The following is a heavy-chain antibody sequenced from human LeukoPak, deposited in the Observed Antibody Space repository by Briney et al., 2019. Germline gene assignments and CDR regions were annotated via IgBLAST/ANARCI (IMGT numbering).Heavy chain of an antibody. CDR3: ARRRYYYGSGSYYPFDY. J-gene: IGHJ4*02. D-gene: IGHD3-10*01. Sequence: PSETLSLTCTVSGYSISSGYYWSWIRQPPGKGLEWIGEINHSGSTNYNPSLKSRVTISVDTSKDQFSLKLSSVTAADTAVYYCARRRYYYGSGSYYPFDYWGQGTLVTVSS. CDR1: GYSISSGYY. V-gene: IGHV4-38-2*02. CDR2: INHSGST.